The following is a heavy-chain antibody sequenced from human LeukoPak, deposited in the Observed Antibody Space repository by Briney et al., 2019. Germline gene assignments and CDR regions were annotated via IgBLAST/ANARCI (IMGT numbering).Heavy chain of an antibody. Sequence: GESLKISCKGSGYSFTNYWIGWVRQMAGKGLEWMGIIYPGDSDTRYSPSFQGQVTVSADKSISTAYLQWSSLKASDTAMYYCARGPYCSTASCLSPYYYYMDVWGKGTTVTVSS. J-gene: IGHJ6*03. CDR1: GYSFTNYW. D-gene: IGHD2-2*01. CDR3: ARGPYCSTASCLSPYYYYMDV. V-gene: IGHV5-51*01. CDR2: IYPGDSDT.